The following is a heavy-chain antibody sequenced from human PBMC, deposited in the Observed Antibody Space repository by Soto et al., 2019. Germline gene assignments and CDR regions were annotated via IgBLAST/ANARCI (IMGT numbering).Heavy chain of an antibody. CDR2: IRSKAYGATT. CDR1: GFTFGDYA. CDR3: TRARAGFTATMDYYYYYGMDV. V-gene: IGHV3-49*01. J-gene: IGHJ6*02. D-gene: IGHD3-10*01. Sequence: EVLLVESGGGLVQPGRSLRLSCTASGFTFGDYAMSWFRQAPGKGLEWVGFIRSKAYGATTEYAASVKGRFTISRDGSKSIAYLQIDSLKTAPTAGYYCTRARAGFTATMDYYYYYGMDVGGPGTTVTVSS.